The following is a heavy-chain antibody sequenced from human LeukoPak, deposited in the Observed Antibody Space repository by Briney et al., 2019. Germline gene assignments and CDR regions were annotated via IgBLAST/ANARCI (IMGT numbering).Heavy chain of an antibody. Sequence: SETLSLTCTVSGGSISSYYWSWIRQPPGKGLEWIGYIYYSGSTNYNPSLKSRVTISVDTSKNQFSLKLSSVTAADTAVYYCARDSSSGWYYFDYWGQGTLVTVSS. CDR3: ARDSSSGWYYFDY. V-gene: IGHV4-59*12. CDR2: IYYSGST. CDR1: GGSISSYY. D-gene: IGHD6-19*01. J-gene: IGHJ4*02.